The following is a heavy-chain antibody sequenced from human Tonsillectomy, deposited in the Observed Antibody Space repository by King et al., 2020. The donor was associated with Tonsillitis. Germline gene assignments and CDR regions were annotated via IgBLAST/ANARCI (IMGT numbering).Heavy chain of an antibody. D-gene: IGHD6-13*01. CDR2: IIPIFGTA. Sequence: QLVQSGAEVKKPGSSVKVSCKASGGTFSSYAISWVRQAPGQGLEWMGGIIPIFGTANYAQKFQGRVTITADESTSTAYTELSSLRSEDTAVYYCARDSWVVAAAGTPRFDYWGQGTLVTVSS. V-gene: IGHV1-69*12. J-gene: IGHJ4*02. CDR1: GGTFSSYA. CDR3: ARDSWVVAAAGTPRFDY.